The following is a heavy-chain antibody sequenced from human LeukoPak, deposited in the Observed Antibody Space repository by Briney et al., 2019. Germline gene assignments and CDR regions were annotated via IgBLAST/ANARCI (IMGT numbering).Heavy chain of an antibody. V-gene: IGHV3-23*01. CDR2: ISGNGGST. D-gene: IGHD5-24*01. CDR3: AKIGRDGYNPFDY. CDR1: GFTFTNYA. Sequence: GGSLRLSCAASGFTFTNYAMSWVRQAPGKGLEWVSFISGNGGSTYYADSVKGRFTISRDNSKNPVYMQMNSLRVEDTAVYYCAKIGRDGYNPFDYWGQGTLVTVSS. J-gene: IGHJ4*02.